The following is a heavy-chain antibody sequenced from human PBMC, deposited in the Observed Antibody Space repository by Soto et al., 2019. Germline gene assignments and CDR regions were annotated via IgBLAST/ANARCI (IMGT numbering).Heavy chain of an antibody. J-gene: IGHJ4*02. D-gene: IGHD2-15*01. V-gene: IGHV2-5*01. CDR1: GFSLSTSGVG. CDR3: AHRRCSGGSCYFDY. Sequence: QISLKESGPTLVKPTETLTLTCSFSGFSLSTSGVGVGWIRQPPGKALEWLGMIYWNVEKRYSPSLTNRLTITKDTSKNQLVLTLTDMDPEDTGTYFLAHRRCSGGSCYFDYWGQGTLVTV. CDR2: IYWNVEK.